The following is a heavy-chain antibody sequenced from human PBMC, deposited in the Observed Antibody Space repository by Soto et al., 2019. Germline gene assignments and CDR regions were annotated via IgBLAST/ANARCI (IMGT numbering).Heavy chain of an antibody. CDR1: GFTFSLYS. CDR2: ISRSSTGI. CDR3: ARAVTWGLDV. J-gene: IGHJ6*02. Sequence: EVQLVESGGGLVQPGGSLRLSCAASGFTFSLYSMSWVRQAPGKGLEWVSYISRSSTGIHYADSVKGRLTISRDDATNSRHLQMNSLRDGDTAVYYCARAVTWGLDVWGQGTTVSISS. V-gene: IGHV3-48*02. D-gene: IGHD3-10*01.